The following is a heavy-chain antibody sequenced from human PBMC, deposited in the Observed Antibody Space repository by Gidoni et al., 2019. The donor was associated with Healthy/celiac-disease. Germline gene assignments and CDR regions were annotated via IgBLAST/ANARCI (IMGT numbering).Heavy chain of an antibody. CDR1: GFTSSNAW. J-gene: IGHJ4*02. CDR2: IKSKTDGGTT. V-gene: IGHV3-15*01. Sequence: EVQLVESGGGLVKPGGSLRLSCAASGFTSSNAWMSWVRQAPGKGLEWVGRIKSKTDGGTTDYAAPVKGRFTISRDDSKNTQYLQMNSLKTEDTAVYYCTTETYYYGSGSYPVDYWGQGTLVTVSS. D-gene: IGHD3-10*01. CDR3: TTETYYYGSGSYPVDY.